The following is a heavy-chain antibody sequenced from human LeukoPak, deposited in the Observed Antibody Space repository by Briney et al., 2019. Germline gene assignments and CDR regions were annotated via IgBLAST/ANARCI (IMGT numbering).Heavy chain of an antibody. CDR2: INDDGSLT. Sequence: GGSLRLSCSAAGFTFRSHAMHWVRQAPGKGLEYVSTINDDGSLTYYADSVKGRFTISTDNSKNTVYLQMNNMRPDDSAVYHCLKGGWATIGPPKDWGQGTQVSVSS. CDR3: LKGGWATIGPPKD. D-gene: IGHD5-24*01. CDR1: GFTFRSHA. V-gene: IGHV3-64D*08. J-gene: IGHJ4*02.